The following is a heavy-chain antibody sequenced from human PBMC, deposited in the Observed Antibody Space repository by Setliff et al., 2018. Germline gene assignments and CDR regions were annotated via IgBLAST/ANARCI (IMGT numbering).Heavy chain of an antibody. CDR2: IYVTEST. Sequence: SETLSLTCTVSGGSISSRSYYWNWIRQPAGKGLEWIGRIYVTESTKYNPSLKSRVTLSIDTSKNQFSLELSSVTAADAALYYCAASRAYTGAVEEWFLPKTFDFWGQGSPVTVSS. J-gene: IGHJ4*02. CDR3: AASRAYTGAVEEWFLPKTFDF. D-gene: IGHD3-10*01. V-gene: IGHV4-61*02. CDR1: GGSISSRSYY.